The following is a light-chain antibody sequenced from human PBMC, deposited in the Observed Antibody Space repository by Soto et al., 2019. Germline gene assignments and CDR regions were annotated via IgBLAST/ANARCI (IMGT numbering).Light chain of an antibody. Sequence: DIQMTQSPSTLSASVGDRVTITCRASQSISSWLAWYQQKPGKAPKLLIYDASSWESGVPSRFSGSGSGTEFTITISSLQPDDFATYYCQQYNSYSAFGQGTKVEIK. CDR3: QQYNSYSA. V-gene: IGKV1-5*01. CDR1: QSISSW. J-gene: IGKJ1*01. CDR2: DAS.